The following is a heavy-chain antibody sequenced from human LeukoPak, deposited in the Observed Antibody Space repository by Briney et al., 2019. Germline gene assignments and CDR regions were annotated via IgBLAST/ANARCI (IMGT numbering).Heavy chain of an antibody. CDR1: GYTFTSYY. Sequence: ASVKVSCKASGYTFTSYYIHWVRQAPGQGLEWMGIINPSDGYTGYAQKFQGRVTMTRDMSTSTVYMQLSSLRSEDTAVYYCARDPGYYDSSAYYYYYYYMDVWGKGTTVTVSS. CDR3: ARDPGYYDSSAYYYYYYYMDV. V-gene: IGHV1-46*01. J-gene: IGHJ6*03. CDR2: INPSDGYT. D-gene: IGHD3-22*01.